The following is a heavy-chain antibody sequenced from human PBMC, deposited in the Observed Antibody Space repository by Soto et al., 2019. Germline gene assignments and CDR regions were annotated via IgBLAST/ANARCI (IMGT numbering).Heavy chain of an antibody. V-gene: IGHV5-51*01. Sequence: PGESLKICCKGSGYSFTTYWIGWVRQMPGKGLEWMGIIYPGDSDTRYSPSFQGQVTISADKSISTAYLQWSSLKASDTAMYYCARLGARYCTSTSCYAIDYWGQGTLGNVSS. D-gene: IGHD2-2*01. J-gene: IGHJ4*02. CDR3: ARLGARYCTSTSCYAIDY. CDR1: GYSFTTYW. CDR2: IYPGDSDT.